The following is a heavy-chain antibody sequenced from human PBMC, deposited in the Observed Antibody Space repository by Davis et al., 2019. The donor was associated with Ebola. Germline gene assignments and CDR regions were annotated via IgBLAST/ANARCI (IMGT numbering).Heavy chain of an antibody. CDR2: IYYSGIT. CDR3: ARRKQWLVDGGFDP. V-gene: IGHV4-61*08. CDR1: GAFVSSGGYS. D-gene: IGHD6-19*01. J-gene: IGHJ5*02. Sequence: MPSETLSLTCAVSGAFVSSGGYSWIWIRQPPGKGLEWIGYIYYSGITNYNPSLKSRVTISVDTSKNQFSLKLSSVTAADTAVYYCARRKQWLVDGGFDPWGQGTLVTVSS.